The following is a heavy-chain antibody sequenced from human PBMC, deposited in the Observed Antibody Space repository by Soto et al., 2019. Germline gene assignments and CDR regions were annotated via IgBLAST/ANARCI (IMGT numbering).Heavy chain of an antibody. CDR1: GYTFTNYA. D-gene: IGHD5-12*01. CDR3: ARVSGYYLPDY. CDR2: INDGNGNT. V-gene: IGHV1-3*05. J-gene: IGHJ4*02. Sequence: QAQLVQSGAEEKKPGASVKVSCKASGYTFTNYAMHWVRQAPGQRLEWMGWINDGNGNTKYSQKFQGRVTITRDTSARTAYMELSSLRSEDTAVYYCARVSGYYLPDYWSQGTLVTVSS.